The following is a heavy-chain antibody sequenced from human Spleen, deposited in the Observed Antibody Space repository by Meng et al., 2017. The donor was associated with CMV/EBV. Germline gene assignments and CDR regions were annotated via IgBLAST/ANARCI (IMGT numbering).Heavy chain of an antibody. J-gene: IGHJ5*02. CDR3: VKDNSGISSFYPVSPNWFDP. CDR1: GFTFSDYY. D-gene: IGHD1-26*01. Sequence: GESLKISCAASGFTFSDYYMSWIRQAPGKGLEWVSYISSSGSTIYYADSVKGRFTISRDNAKNSLYLQMNSLRAEDTAVYYCVKDNSGISSFYPVSPNWFDPRGQGTLVTVSS. CDR2: ISSSGSTI. V-gene: IGHV3-11*04.